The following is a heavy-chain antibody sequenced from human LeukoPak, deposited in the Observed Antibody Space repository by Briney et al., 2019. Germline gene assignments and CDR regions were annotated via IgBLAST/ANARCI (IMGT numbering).Heavy chain of an antibody. D-gene: IGHD2-8*02. V-gene: IGHV3-48*03. J-gene: IGHJ4*02. CDR2: INSGATSE. CDR3: ARVICTGGSCFQNDY. CDR1: GFIFSNFE. Sequence: GGSLRLSCTASGFIFSNFEMNWVRQSSGKGLQWVAYINSGATSEYYADSVKGRFTISRDNAKNSLYLQMNSLGVQDTAIYYCARVICTGGSCFQNDYWGQGTLVTVSS.